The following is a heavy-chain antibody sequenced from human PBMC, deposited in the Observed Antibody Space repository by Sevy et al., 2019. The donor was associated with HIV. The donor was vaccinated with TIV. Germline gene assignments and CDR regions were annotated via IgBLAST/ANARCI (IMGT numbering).Heavy chain of an antibody. CDR3: VKTYNWNLGDGRSDAFDI. D-gene: IGHD1-20*01. V-gene: IGHV3-64D*06. J-gene: IGHJ3*02. CDR2: ISSNGGST. CDR1: GFTFSSYA. Sequence: GGSLRLSCSASGFTFSSYAMHGVRQAPGKGLEYVSAISSNGGSTYYAHSVKGRFTISRDNSKNTLYLQMRSLRAEDTAVYYCVKTYNWNLGDGRSDAFDIWGQGTMVTVSS.